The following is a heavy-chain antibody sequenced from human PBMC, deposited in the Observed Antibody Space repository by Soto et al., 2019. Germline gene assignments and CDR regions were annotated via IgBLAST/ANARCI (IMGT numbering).Heavy chain of an antibody. CDR2: ISGSGGST. V-gene: IGHV3-23*01. J-gene: IGHJ4*02. D-gene: IGHD7-27*01. CDR3: AKITGKLTGDSGTDY. Sequence: GGSLRLSCAASGFTFSSYAMSWVRQAPGKGLEWVSAISGSGGSTYYADSVKGRFTISRDNSKNTLYLQMNSMRAEDTAVYYCAKITGKLTGDSGTDYWGQGTLVTVSS. CDR1: GFTFSSYA.